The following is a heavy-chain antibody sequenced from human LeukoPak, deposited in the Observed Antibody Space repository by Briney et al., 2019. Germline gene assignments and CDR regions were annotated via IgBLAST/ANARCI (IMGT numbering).Heavy chain of an antibody. J-gene: IGHJ4*02. Sequence: SVKVSCKASGYTFTSYYMHWVRQAPGQGLEWMGWISAYNGNTNYAQKLKGRVTMTTDTSTSTAYMALRSLRSEDTAVYYCARDPYILTGYLYFDYWGQGTLVTVSS. CDR2: ISAYNGNT. D-gene: IGHD3-9*01. CDR1: GYTFTSYY. CDR3: ARDPYILTGYLYFDY. V-gene: IGHV1-18*04.